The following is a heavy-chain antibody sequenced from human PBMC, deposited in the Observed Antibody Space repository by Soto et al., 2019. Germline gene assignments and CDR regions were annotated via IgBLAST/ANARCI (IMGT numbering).Heavy chain of an antibody. D-gene: IGHD1-1*01. CDR1: DYTFSNYY. Sequence: QVQLVQSGAAVRKPGASVSVSCKASDYTFSNYYMSWVRQTPGQGLEWMGKINPDGGATTYAQNFQGRLTITSDPSSYTVYMEITGLTSDDTAVYYCARGRRYVVWGQGTQVTVSS. CDR2: INPDGGAT. J-gene: IGHJ4*02. V-gene: IGHV1-46*01. CDR3: ARGRRYVV.